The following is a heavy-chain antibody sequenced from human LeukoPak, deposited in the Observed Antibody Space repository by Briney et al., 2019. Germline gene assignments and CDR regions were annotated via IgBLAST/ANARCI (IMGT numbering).Heavy chain of an antibody. CDR1: GYTFTGYY. J-gene: IGHJ6*03. CDR3: ARYCSSTSCYENYMDV. CDR2: INPNSGGT. V-gene: IGHV1-2*02. Sequence: GASVKVSCKASGYTFTGYYMHWVRQAPGQGLEWMGWINPNSGGTNYAQKFQGRVTMTRDTSISTAYMELSRLRSDDTAVYYCARYCSSTSCYENYMDVWGKGTTVTVSS. D-gene: IGHD2-2*01.